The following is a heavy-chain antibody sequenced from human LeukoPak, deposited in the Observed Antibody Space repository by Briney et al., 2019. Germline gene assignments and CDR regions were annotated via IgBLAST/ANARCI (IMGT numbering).Heavy chain of an antibody. V-gene: IGHV4-4*07. D-gene: IGHD2-15*01. CDR2: IYPSGGT. CDR1: GGSLSDHY. J-gene: IGHJ4*02. CDR3: ARLGYCSGGSCLGADY. Sequence: SETLSLTCSVSGGSLSDHYWSWIRQPAGKTLEWIGRIYPSGGTNYNPSLRSRVTTSVDTSKNQFSLNLSSVTAADTAVYYCARLGYCSGGSCLGADYWGQGTLVTVSS.